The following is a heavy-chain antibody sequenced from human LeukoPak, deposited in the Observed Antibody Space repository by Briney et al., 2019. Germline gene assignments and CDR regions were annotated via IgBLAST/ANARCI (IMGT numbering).Heavy chain of an antibody. CDR3: AKVESVTTVVTLFDY. CDR2: ISGSGGST. V-gene: IGHV3-23*01. Sequence: GGSLRPSCAASGFTFSSYAMSWVRQAPGKGLEWVSAISGSGGSTYYADSVKGRFTISRDNSKNTLYLQMNSLRAEDTAVYYCAKVESVTTVVTLFDYWGQGTLVTVSS. J-gene: IGHJ4*02. D-gene: IGHD4-23*01. CDR1: GFTFSSYA.